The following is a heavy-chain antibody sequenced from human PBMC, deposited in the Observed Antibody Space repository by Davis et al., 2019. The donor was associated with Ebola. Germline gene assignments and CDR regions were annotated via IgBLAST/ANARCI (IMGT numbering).Heavy chain of an antibody. Sequence: SVKVSCKVTGGTFSSHTISWVRQAPGQGLVWMAEIIPIFGTANYAQKFQGRVTITADESTSTAYMELSSLRSEDTAVYYCARGRVYQLRSMDVWGKGTTVTVSS. CDR1: GGTFSSHT. V-gene: IGHV1-69*13. D-gene: IGHD2-2*01. CDR2: IIPIFGTA. J-gene: IGHJ6*04. CDR3: ARGRVYQLRSMDV.